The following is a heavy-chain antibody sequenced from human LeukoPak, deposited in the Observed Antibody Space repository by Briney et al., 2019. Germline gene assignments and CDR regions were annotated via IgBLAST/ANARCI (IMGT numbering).Heavy chain of an antibody. CDR1: GISFASYS. Sequence: GGSLRLSCTASGISFASYSMRWVRQAPGKGLEWVAVIIYDGSNQHYADSVKGRFTISRDNSKNTVSLQMNSLRGEDTAVYYCAKEEYWGYYMDVWGKGTTVTVSS. CDR2: IIYDGSNQ. CDR3: AKEEYWGYYMDV. J-gene: IGHJ6*04. V-gene: IGHV3-30*18. D-gene: IGHD2/OR15-2a*01.